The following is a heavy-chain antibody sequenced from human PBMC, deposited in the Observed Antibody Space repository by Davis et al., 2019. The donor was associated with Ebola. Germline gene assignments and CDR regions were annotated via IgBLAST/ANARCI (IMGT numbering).Heavy chain of an antibody. CDR2: IWYDGSNK. V-gene: IGHV3-33*01. J-gene: IGHJ4*02. CDR1: GFTFSSYG. CDR3: ARRTGYSSSWLDY. Sequence: GGSLRLSCAASGFTFSSYGMHWVRQAPGKGLEWVAVIWYDGSNKYYADSVKGRFTISRDNSKNTLYLQMNSLRAEDTAVYYCARRTGYSSSWLDYWGQGTLVTVSS. D-gene: IGHD6-13*01.